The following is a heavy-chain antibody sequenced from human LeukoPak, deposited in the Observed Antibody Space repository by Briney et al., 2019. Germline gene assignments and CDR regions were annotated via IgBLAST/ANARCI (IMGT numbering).Heavy chain of an antibody. D-gene: IGHD6-19*01. CDR1: GFTFSSYG. Sequence: PGGSLRLSCAASGFTFSSYGMNWVRQAPGKGLEWVAIISYDGSYKYYADSVKGRFTISRDNSKNTLYLQMNSLRAEDTAVYYCAKGIYSSGWLFDYWGQGTLVTFSS. CDR2: ISYDGSYK. J-gene: IGHJ4*02. CDR3: AKGIYSSGWLFDY. V-gene: IGHV3-30*18.